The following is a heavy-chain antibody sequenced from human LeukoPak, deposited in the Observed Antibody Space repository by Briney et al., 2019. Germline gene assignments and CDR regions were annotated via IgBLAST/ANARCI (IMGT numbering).Heavy chain of an antibody. CDR1: GGSISHYF. CDR3: ASSGYDQMDWFDP. CDR2: IYSSGST. Sequence: PSETLSLTCTVSGGSISHYFWNWIRQPAGKGLEWIGRIYSSGSTNYNPSLKSRVTISVDTSKNQFSLKLSSVTAADTAVYYCASSGYDQMDWFDPWGQGTLVTVSS. J-gene: IGHJ5*02. D-gene: IGHD5-12*01. V-gene: IGHV4-4*07.